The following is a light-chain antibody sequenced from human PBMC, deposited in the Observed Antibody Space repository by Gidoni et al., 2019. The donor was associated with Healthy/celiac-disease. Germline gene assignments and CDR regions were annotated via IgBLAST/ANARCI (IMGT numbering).Light chain of an antibody. Sequence: EIVMTQSPATLSVSPGERATLSSSASQSVSSNFAWYQQKPGQAPSLLIYGASTSATGIPARVSGSGSGTEFTLTISSLQSEDFAVYYCQHYNNGPPYSFGQGTKLEIK. J-gene: IGKJ2*01. V-gene: IGKV3-15*01. CDR3: QHYNNGPPYS. CDR1: QSVSSN. CDR2: GAS.